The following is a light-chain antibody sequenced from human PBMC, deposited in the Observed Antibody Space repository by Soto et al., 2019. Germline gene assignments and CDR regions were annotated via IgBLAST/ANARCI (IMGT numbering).Light chain of an antibody. V-gene: IGLV1-47*02. CDR1: SANIGNNF. Sequence: QSVLTQPPSASGTPGQRVTISCSGRSANIGNNFVCWYQHLPGAAPKLLIYSNDQRPSGVPDRFSGSKSGTSASLAISGLRSEDEANYYCVAWDDSLSGLVFGTGTKVTLL. CDR3: VAWDDSLSGLV. CDR2: SND. J-gene: IGLJ1*01.